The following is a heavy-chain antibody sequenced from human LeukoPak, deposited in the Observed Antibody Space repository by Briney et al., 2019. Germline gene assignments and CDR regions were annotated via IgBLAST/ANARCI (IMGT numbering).Heavy chain of an antibody. CDR2: ISGSGGST. V-gene: IGHV3-23*01. J-gene: IGHJ4*02. CDR1: GFTFSSYA. D-gene: IGHD1-20*01. CDR3: AKCPYAVNWNLFDY. Sequence: GGSLRLSCAASGFTFSSYAMSWVRQAPGKGLEWVSAISGSGGSTSYADSVKGRFTISRDNSKNTLYLQMNSLRTEDTAVYYCAKCPYAVNWNLFDYWGQGTLVTVSS.